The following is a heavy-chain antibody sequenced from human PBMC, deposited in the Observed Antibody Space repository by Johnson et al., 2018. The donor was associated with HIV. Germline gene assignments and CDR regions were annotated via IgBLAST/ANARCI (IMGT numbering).Heavy chain of an antibody. CDR1: GFTFSSYA. D-gene: IGHD5-18*01. J-gene: IGHJ3*02. CDR3: AKGRSPRIQLRTWAFDI. V-gene: IGHV3-23*04. Sequence: VQLVESGGGLVQPGGSLRLSCAASGFTFSSYAMSWVRQAPGKGLEWVSAISGSGGSTYYADSVKGRFTISRDNSKNTLYLQMNSLRAEDTAVYYCAKGRSPRIQLRTWAFDIWGQGTMVTVSS. CDR2: ISGSGGST.